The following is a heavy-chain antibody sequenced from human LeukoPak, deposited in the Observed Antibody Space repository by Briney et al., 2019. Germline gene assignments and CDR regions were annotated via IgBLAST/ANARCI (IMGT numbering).Heavy chain of an antibody. Sequence: GGSLRLSCAASGFTFSSYAMSWVRQAPGKGLEWVPAISGSGGSTYYADSVKGRFTISRDNSKNTLYLQMNGLRAEDTAVYYCAKDPSGGWYKNWFDPWGQGTLVTVSS. CDR1: GFTFSSYA. J-gene: IGHJ5*02. V-gene: IGHV3-23*01. CDR2: ISGSGGST. CDR3: AKDPSGGWYKNWFDP. D-gene: IGHD6-19*01.